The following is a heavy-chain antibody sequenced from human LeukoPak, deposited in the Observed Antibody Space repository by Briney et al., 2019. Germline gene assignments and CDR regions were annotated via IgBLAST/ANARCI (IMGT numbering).Heavy chain of an antibody. CDR3: ARGYRFTPPPWVGGNNWFDP. CDR1: GGAFSSYA. V-gene: IGHV1-69*05. Sequence: ASVKVSCKASGGAFSSYAISWVRQAPGQGLEWMGGIIPIFGTANYAQKFQGRVTITTDESTSTAYMELSSLRSEDTAVYYCARGYRFTPPPWVGGNNWFDPWGQGTLVTVSS. J-gene: IGHJ5*02. D-gene: IGHD3-16*01. CDR2: IIPIFGTA.